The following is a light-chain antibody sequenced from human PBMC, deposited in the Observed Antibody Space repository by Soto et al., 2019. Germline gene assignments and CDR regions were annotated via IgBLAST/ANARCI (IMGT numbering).Light chain of an antibody. CDR2: DAS. CDR3: QNYNYWPPAT. V-gene: IGKV3-11*01. Sequence: EIVLTQSPATLSLSPGERVTLSCRASKSVSSYLAWYQQKPGQAPRLLIYDASNRATGIPARFSGSGSGTDFTLTINSLQSEDSAVYYCQNYNYWPPATFGGGTKVDIK. CDR1: KSVSSY. J-gene: IGKJ4*01.